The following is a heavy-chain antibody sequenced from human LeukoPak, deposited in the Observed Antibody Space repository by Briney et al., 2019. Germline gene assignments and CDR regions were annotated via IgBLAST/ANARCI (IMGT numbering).Heavy chain of an antibody. D-gene: IGHD6-13*01. CDR2: IRYDKSNK. CDR1: GFTFSDYG. V-gene: IGHV3-30*02. CDR3: AKDRTSYSSSWSHFDY. J-gene: IGHJ4*02. Sequence: GGSLRLSCAASGFTFSDYGMHWVRQAPGKGLEWVAYIRYDKSNKYYADSVRGRFTISRDNSKNTLYLQMNSLRAEDTAVYYCAKDRTSYSSSWSHFDYWGQGTLVTVSS.